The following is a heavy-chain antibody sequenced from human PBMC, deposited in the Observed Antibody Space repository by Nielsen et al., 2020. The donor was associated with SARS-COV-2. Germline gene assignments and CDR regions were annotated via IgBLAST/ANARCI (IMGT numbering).Heavy chain of an antibody. CDR1: GYTLTELS. V-gene: IGHV1-24*01. CDR2: FDPEDGET. Sequence: ASVKVSCKVSGYTLTELSMHWVRQAPGKGLEWMGGFDPEDGETIYAQKFQGRVTMTEDTSTDTAYMELSSLRSEDTAVYYCATLVVVPAAPTQYYYYMDVWGKGTTVTVSS. CDR3: ATLVVVPAAPTQYYYYMDV. D-gene: IGHD2-2*01. J-gene: IGHJ6*03.